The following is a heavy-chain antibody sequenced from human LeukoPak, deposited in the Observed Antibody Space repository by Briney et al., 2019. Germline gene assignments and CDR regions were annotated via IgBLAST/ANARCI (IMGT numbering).Heavy chain of an antibody. CDR2: IYPGDSDT. V-gene: IGHV5-51*01. D-gene: IGHD6-19*01. Sequence: GESLKISCKGSGYSFTSYWIGWVRQMPGKGLEWMGIIYPGDSDTRYSPSFQGQVTISADKPISTAYLQWSSLKASDTAMYYCARQGAAVATEIGYWGQGTLVTVSS. J-gene: IGHJ4*02. CDR1: GYSFTSYW. CDR3: ARQGAAVATEIGY.